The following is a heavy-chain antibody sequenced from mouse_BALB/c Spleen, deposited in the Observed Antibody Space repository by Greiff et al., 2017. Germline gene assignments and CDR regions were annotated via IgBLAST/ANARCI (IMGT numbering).Heavy chain of an antibody. CDR3: ALYYGSSYSWFAY. V-gene: IGHV14-3*02. CDR1: GFNIKDTY. J-gene: IGHJ3*01. CDR2: IDPANGNT. D-gene: IGHD1-1*01. Sequence: DVKLVESGAELVKPGASVKLSCTASGFNIKDTYMHWVKQRPEQGLEWIGRIDPANGNTKYDPKFQGKATITADTSSNTAYLQLSSLTSEDTAVYYCALYYGSSYSWFAYWGQGTLVTVSA.